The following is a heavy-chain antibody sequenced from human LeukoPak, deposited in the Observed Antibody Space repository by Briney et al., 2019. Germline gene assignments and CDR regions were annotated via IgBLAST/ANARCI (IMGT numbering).Heavy chain of an antibody. J-gene: IGHJ6*02. V-gene: IGHV1-69*04. CDR3: ARLPVAAAGTDYYGMDV. CDR2: IIPIFGIA. CDR1: GGTFSSYA. D-gene: IGHD6-13*01. Sequence: SVKVSCKASGGTFSSYAISWVRQAPGQGPEWMGRIIPIFGIANYAQKFQGRVTISADKSTSTGYMELSSLRSEDTAVYYCARLPVAAAGTDYYGMDVWGQGTTVTVSS.